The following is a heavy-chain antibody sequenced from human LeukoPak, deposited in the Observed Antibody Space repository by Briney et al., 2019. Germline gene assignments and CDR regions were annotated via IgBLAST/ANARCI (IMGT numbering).Heavy chain of an antibody. J-gene: IGHJ4*02. CDR2: ISPYNGNT. CDR3: VRDGEGDTYGLDY. V-gene: IGHV1-18*01. D-gene: IGHD5-18*01. CDR1: GGTFSSYA. Sequence: GASVKVSCTASGGTFSSYAISWVRQAPGQGLEWMGWISPYNGNTNYVQNLQGRVTMTTDTSTSTAYMELRSLRSDDTAVYYCVRDGEGDTYGLDYWGQGTLVTVSS.